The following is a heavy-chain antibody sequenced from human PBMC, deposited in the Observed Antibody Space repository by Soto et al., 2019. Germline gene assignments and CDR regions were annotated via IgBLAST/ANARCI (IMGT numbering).Heavy chain of an antibody. J-gene: IGHJ4*02. Sequence: VQLVESGGDLVQPGGSLRLSCAASGFTFSSYEMNWVRQAPGKGLEWVSYISSTGTSMDYADSVKGRCPISRDNAKNSLHLQLNSLSDEDTAVYYCARETHFIDYWGQGTLVSVSA. CDR3: ARETHFIDY. CDR2: ISSTGTSM. CDR1: GFTFSSYE. V-gene: IGHV3-48*03.